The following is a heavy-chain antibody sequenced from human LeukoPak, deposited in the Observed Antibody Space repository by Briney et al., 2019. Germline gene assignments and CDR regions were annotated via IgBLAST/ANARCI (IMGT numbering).Heavy chain of an antibody. Sequence: PGGSLRLSCAASGFTFSRYTMFWVRQAPGMGLEWVSYISSSGTAMDYADSVKGRLTISRDNAKNSLYLQMNSLRAEDTAVYYCARVSYSPSPTPFDYWGQGTRVTVSS. CDR3: ARVSYSPSPTPFDY. V-gene: IGHV3-48*01. D-gene: IGHD2-15*01. CDR2: ISSSGTAM. CDR1: GFTFSRYT. J-gene: IGHJ4*02.